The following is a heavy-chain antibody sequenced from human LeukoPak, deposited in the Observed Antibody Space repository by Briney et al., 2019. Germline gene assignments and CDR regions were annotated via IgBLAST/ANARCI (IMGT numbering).Heavy chain of an antibody. CDR3: AKDQRPVAGTGFDY. J-gene: IGHJ4*02. CDR1: GFTFSSYG. CDR2: ISYDGSNK. V-gene: IGHV3-30*18. D-gene: IGHD6-19*01. Sequence: GRSLRLSCAASGFTFSSYGMHWVRQAPGKGLEWVAVISYDGSNKYYADSVKGRFTISRDNSKNTLYLQMNSLRAEDTAVYYCAKDQRPVAGTGFDYWGQGTLVTVSS.